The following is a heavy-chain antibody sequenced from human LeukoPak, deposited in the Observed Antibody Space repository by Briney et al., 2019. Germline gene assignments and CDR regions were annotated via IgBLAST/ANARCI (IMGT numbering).Heavy chain of an antibody. CDR2: IYYSGST. Sequence: SQTLSLTCTVSGGSISRGGYYWSWIRQHPGKGLEWIGYIYYSGSTYYNPSLKSRVTISVDTSKNQFSLKLSSVTAADTAVYYCARARGYSYGSLDYWGQGTLVTVSS. V-gene: IGHV4-31*03. CDR1: GGSISRGGYY. J-gene: IGHJ4*02. D-gene: IGHD5-18*01. CDR3: ARARGYSYGSLDY.